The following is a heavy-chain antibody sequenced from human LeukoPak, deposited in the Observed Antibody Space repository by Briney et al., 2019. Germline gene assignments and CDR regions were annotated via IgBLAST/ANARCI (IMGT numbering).Heavy chain of an antibody. V-gene: IGHV3-21*01. CDR2: ISSSNSYI. Sequence: GGSLRPSCAASGFTFSSYSMNWVRQAPGKGLEWVSSISSSNSYIYYADSVKGRFTISRDNAKNSLYLQMNSLRAEDTAVYYCVRDPPTYYDFWSGYSCWGQGTLVTVSS. J-gene: IGHJ4*02. CDR1: GFTFSSYS. CDR3: VRDPPTYYDFWSGYSC. D-gene: IGHD3-3*01.